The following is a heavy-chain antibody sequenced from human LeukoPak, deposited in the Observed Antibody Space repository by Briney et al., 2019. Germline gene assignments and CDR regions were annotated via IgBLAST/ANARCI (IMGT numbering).Heavy chain of an antibody. V-gene: IGHV3-23*01. Sequence: PGGSLRLSCAASGFTFRNYGMAWVRQAPGKGLEWASSISGSGGSISYADSVKGRFTVSTDSSKNTLYLQLNSLRAEDTAVYYCAVKIMGNAHFDFWGEGTLVTVSS. D-gene: IGHD1-26*01. CDR2: ISGSGGSI. J-gene: IGHJ4*02. CDR1: GFTFRNYG. CDR3: AVKIMGNAHFDF.